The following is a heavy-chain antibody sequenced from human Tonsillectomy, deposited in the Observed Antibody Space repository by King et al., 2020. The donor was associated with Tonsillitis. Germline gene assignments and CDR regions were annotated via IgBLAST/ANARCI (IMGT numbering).Heavy chain of an antibody. J-gene: IGHJ4*02. CDR1: GGSISSSSYY. CDR3: ARNHYYGSGSSAAFDY. CDR2: MYYSGST. Sequence: QVQLQESGPGLVKPSETLSLTCTVSGGSISSSSYYWGWIRQPPGKGLEWIGSMYYSGSTYNNPSLKSRVTISVDTSKNQFSLKLSSVTAADTAVYYCARNHYYGSGSSAAFDYWGQGTLVTVSS. D-gene: IGHD3-10*01. V-gene: IGHV4-39*01.